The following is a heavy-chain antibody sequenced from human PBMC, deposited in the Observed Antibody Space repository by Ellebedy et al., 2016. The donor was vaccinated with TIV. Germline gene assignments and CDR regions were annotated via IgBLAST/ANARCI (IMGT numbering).Heavy chain of an antibody. CDR1: GASISSSY. J-gene: IGHJ4*02. Sequence: MPSGTLSLTCTVSGASISSSYWSWIRQTPGKDLEWIGYISNTGRTNYNPSLQSRVTISVDTSRNQFSLTLRSLTAADTAVYYGARDRRGSYDFWGQGTLLAVSS. D-gene: IGHD3-10*01. V-gene: IGHV4-59*01. CDR3: ARDRRGSYDF. CDR2: ISNTGRT.